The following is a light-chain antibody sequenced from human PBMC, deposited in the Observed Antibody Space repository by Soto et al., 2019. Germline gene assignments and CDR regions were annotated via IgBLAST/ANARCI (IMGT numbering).Light chain of an antibody. CDR1: QSVSGSY. J-gene: IGKJ4*01. Sequence: EIVLTQFPDTLSLSPGERATLSCRASQSVSGSYLAWYQQRPGQPPRLLIYGASSRATGIPDRFSGSGSGTDFTLTISRLEPEDSAVFYCQQYGGSPLTFGGGTKVEI. CDR2: GAS. V-gene: IGKV3-20*01. CDR3: QQYGGSPLT.